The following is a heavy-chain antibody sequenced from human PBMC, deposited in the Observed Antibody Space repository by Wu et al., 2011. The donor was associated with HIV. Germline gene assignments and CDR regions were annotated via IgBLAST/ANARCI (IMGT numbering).Heavy chain of an antibody. J-gene: IGHJ4*02. D-gene: IGHD3-10*01. V-gene: IGHV1-18*01. CDR3: ARNRARDSGHYSNDY. CDR1: GYTFTTNG. Sequence: QVQLVQSGAEVKKPGASVKVSCKAAGYTFTTNGISWVRQAPGQGLEWMGWISISKPITNYAQKFQDRVVMTKDTSTNTVSMELSSLRSDDTAAYYCARNRARDSGHYSNDYWGQGTLVTVSS. CDR2: ISISKPIT.